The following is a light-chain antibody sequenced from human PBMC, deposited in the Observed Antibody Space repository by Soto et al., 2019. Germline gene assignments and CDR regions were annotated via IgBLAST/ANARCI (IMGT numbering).Light chain of an antibody. CDR2: GAS. CDR1: QSVRSRY. CDR3: QQHGTSPIT. V-gene: IGKV3-20*01. Sequence: EIVFTQSPGTLSLSPGERANLSCRASQSVRSRYLAWYQQKPGQAPRLLIYGASSRATAIPDRFSGSGSGTDFTLTISRLEPEDFAVYYCQQHGTSPITFGQGTRLEI. J-gene: IGKJ5*01.